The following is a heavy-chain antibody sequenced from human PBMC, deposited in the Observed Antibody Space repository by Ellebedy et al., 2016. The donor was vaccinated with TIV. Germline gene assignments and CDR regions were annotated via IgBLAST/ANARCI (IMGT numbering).Heavy chain of an antibody. D-gene: IGHD5/OR15-5a*01. CDR2: IYYSGAT. V-gene: IGHV4-59*01. CDR1: GASISSYY. J-gene: IGHJ4*02. CDR3: ATTARVPAN. Sequence: GSLRLSXTVSGASISSYYWSWIRQPPGKGLEYIGYIYYSGATNYNPSLRGRVIMSIDTSKNQFSLKLSSVTAADTAVYFCATTARVPANWGQGTRVTVSS.